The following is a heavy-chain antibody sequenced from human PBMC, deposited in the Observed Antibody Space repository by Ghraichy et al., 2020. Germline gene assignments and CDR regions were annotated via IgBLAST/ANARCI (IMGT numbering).Heavy chain of an antibody. J-gene: IGHJ5*02. CDR1: GYSISSGYY. Sequence: SETLSLTCAVSGYSISSGYYWGWIRQPPGKGLEWIGSIYHSGSTYYNPSLKSRVTISVDTSKNQFSLNLSSVTAADTAVYYCARLSAARPIFWFDPWGQGTLVTVSS. CDR2: IYHSGST. V-gene: IGHV4-38-2*01. D-gene: IGHD6-6*01. CDR3: ARLSAARPIFWFDP.